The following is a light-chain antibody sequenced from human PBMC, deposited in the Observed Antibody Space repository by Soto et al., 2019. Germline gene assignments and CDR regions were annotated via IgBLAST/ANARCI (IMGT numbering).Light chain of an antibody. Sequence: DIQMTQSPSSLSASVGDRVTITCRASQCISNYLAWYQQKPGKVPKLLIYAASTLQSGVTSRFSGSGSGTDFTITIISLQPEDVATYYCQTYNSALTFVGGTTVEFK. J-gene: IGKJ4*01. CDR2: AAS. CDR1: QCISNY. V-gene: IGKV1-27*01. CDR3: QTYNSALT.